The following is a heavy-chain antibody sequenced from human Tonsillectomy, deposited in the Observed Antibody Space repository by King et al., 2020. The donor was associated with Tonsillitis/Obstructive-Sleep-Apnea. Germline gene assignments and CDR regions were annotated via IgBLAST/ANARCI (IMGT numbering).Heavy chain of an antibody. J-gene: IGHJ4*02. CDR3: ARTAYGDFLFDY. V-gene: IGHV4-4*07. D-gene: IGHD4-17*01. CDR1: GGSISTYY. Sequence: QLQESGPGLVKPSETLSLTCSVSGGSISTYYWSWIRQPAGKGLEWIGRVYTSGTTNYNPSLKSRITVSVDTSKNQFSLRLTTVTAADTAVYYCARTAYGDFLFDYWGQGTLVTVSS. CDR2: VYTSGTT.